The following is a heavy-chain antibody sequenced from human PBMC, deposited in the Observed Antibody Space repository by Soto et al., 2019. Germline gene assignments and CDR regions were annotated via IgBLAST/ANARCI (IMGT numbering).Heavy chain of an antibody. V-gene: IGHV4-30-4*01. J-gene: IGHJ3*02. CDR1: GGSISSGDYY. D-gene: IGHD3-10*01. Sequence: SETLSLTCTVSGGSISSGDYYWSWIRQPPGKGLEWIGYIYYSGSTYYNPSLKSRVTISVDTSKNQFSLKLSSVTAAYTAVYYCARAFGSLDAFDIWGQGTMVTVSS. CDR2: IYYSGST. CDR3: ARAFGSLDAFDI.